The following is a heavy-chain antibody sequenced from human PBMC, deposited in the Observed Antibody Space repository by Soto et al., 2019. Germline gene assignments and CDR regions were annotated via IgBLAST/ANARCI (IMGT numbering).Heavy chain of an antibody. D-gene: IGHD1-26*01. CDR1: GFTFNNFA. J-gene: IGHJ4*02. CDR2: IGAGGDDT. CDR3: AKDAIGATRY. V-gene: IGHV3-23*01. Sequence: SLRLSCAASGFTFNNFALSLVRQAPGKGLEWVSTIGAGGDDTYYADSVKGRFTISRDNSKNMVLLQMNGLGAEDTAMYYCAKDAIGATRYWAQGTL.